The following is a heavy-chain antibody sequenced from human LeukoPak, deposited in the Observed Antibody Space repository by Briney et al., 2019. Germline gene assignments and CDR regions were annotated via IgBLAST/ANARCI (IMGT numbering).Heavy chain of an antibody. J-gene: IGHJ4*02. Sequence: GGSLRLSCAASGFAFNIYGMHWVRQAPGKGLEWVAVIWYDGSNKFYADSVKGRFTISRDNFKNTVFLQMSGLRAEDTAMYYCVRDPYEAYWGQGTLVTVSS. CDR1: GFAFNIYG. D-gene: IGHD5-12*01. CDR2: IWYDGSNK. V-gene: IGHV3-33*01. CDR3: VRDPYEAY.